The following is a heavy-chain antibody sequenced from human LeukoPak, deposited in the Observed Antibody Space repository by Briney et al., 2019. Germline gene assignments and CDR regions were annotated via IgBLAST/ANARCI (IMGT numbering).Heavy chain of an antibody. CDR2: IYHSGSA. D-gene: IGHD4-23*01. J-gene: IGHJ4*02. V-gene: IGHV4-4*02. CDR3: LHGGNSGDWVY. Sequence: SETLSLTCAVSGGSISSSTNWWTWVRQPPGKGLEWIGEIYHSGSANYNPSLKSRVTMSIDKSKNQFSLKVTSMTAADTAAYYCLHGGNSGDWVYWGQGTLVTVSS. CDR1: GGSISSSTNW.